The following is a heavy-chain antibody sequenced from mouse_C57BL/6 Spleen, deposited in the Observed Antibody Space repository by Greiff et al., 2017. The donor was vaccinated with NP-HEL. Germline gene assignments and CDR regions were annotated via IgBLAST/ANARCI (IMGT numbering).Heavy chain of an antibody. D-gene: IGHD2-4*01. Sequence: EVKVEESGGGLVKPGGSLKLSCAASGFTFSSYTMSWVRQTPEKRLEWVATISGGGGNTYYPDSVKGRFTISRDNAKNTLYLQMSSLRSEDTALYYCARQGDYGEYYFDYWGQGTTLTVSS. J-gene: IGHJ2*01. CDR1: GFTFSSYT. CDR2: ISGGGGNT. CDR3: ARQGDYGEYYFDY. V-gene: IGHV5-9*01.